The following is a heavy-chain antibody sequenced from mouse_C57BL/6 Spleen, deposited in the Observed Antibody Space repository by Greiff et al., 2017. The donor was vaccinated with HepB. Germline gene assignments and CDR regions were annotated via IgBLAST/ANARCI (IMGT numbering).Heavy chain of an antibody. CDR1: GYTFTDYY. V-gene: IGHV1-76*01. CDR2: IYPGSGNT. CDR3: ARCDTTVVANYFDD. D-gene: IGHD1-1*01. J-gene: IGHJ2*01. Sequence: QVQLQQSGAELVRPGASVKLSCKASGYTFTDYYINWVKQRPGQGLEWIARIYPGSGNTYYNEKFKGKATLTAEKSSSTAYMQLSSLTSEDSAVYCCARCDTTVVANYFDDWGQGTTLTVSS.